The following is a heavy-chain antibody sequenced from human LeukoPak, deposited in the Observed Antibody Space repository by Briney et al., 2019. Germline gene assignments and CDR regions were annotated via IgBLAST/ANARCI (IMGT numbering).Heavy chain of an antibody. J-gene: IGHJ5*01. CDR2: INSGGSAV. CDR3: ARVGSRGDWFDY. CDR1: GFTFSTYN. D-gene: IGHD1-26*01. V-gene: IGHV3-48*01. Sequence: PWGSLRLSCAASGFTFSTYNMLWVRQTPGKGLEWLFYINSGGSAVHHADSVKDRFTFSRDNAKNSLYLQMNNLRVEDTGIYYCARVGSRGDWFDYWGQGTRVTVSS.